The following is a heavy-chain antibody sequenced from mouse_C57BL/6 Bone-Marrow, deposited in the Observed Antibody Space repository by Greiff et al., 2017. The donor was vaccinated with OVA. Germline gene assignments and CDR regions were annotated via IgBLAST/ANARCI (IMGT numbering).Heavy chain of an antibody. CDR2: ISSGSSAI. D-gene: IGHD1-1*01. Sequence: EVKLMESGGGLVKPGGSLKLSCAASGFTFSDYGMHWVRQAPEKGLEWVAYISSGSSAIYYADTVKGRFTITRDNAKNTLSLQMTSLRSEDTAMYYCARDYGSILGYWGQGTTLTVSS. CDR3: ARDYGSILGY. J-gene: IGHJ2*01. CDR1: GFTFSDYG. V-gene: IGHV5-17*01.